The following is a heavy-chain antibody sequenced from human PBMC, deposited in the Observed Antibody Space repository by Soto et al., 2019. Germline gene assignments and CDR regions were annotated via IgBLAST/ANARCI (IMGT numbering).Heavy chain of an antibody. J-gene: IGHJ6*02. CDR2: ISSSGSTX. Sequence: QVQLVESGGGLVKPGGSLRLSCAASGFTFSDYYMSWIRQXXGXGLEWVSYISSSGSTXYXAXSVKGRFTISRDNXKNSLYLXMXXXXAEDTAVYYCARVLYGMDVWGQGTTVTVSS. CDR3: ARVLYGMDV. V-gene: IGHV3-11*01. CDR1: GFTFSDYY.